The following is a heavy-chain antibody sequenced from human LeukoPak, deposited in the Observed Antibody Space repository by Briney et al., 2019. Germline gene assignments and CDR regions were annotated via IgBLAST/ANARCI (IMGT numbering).Heavy chain of an antibody. Sequence: PGGSLRLSCAASGFTFDDHAMSWVRQPPGKGLEWVSSISSSSSYIYYADSVKGRFTISRDSAKNSLYLQMNSLRAEDTALYYCVIRGSPMVRNYWGQGTLVTVSS. CDR1: GFTFDDHA. V-gene: IGHV3-21*01. J-gene: IGHJ4*02. CDR2: ISSSSSYI. CDR3: VIRGSPMVRNY. D-gene: IGHD3-10*01.